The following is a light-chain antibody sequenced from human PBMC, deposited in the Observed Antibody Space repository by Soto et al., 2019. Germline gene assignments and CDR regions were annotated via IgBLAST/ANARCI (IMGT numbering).Light chain of an antibody. CDR1: QSVRSSY. Sequence: EYVVTRCPGTRPLSPGERATLSCRASQSVRSSYLAWYQQNPGQAPRLLIYGASTRATGIPDRFSGSGSGTDFTLTISRLEPEDFAVYFCQQYNTSPTWTVGQGTKVDIK. CDR3: QQYNTSPTWT. CDR2: GAS. V-gene: IGKV3-20*01. J-gene: IGKJ1*01.